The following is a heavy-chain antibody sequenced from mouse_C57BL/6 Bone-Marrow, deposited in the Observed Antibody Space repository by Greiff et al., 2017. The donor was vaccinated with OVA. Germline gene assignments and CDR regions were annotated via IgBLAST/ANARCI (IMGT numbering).Heavy chain of an antibody. V-gene: IGHV1-7*01. J-gene: IGHJ4*01. Sequence: QVQLQQSGADLAKPGASVKLSCKASGYTFTSYWMHWVKQRPGQGLEWIGYINPSSGYTKYNQKFKDKATLTADKSSSTAYMQLSSLTYEDSAVYYCASYYYGSSLYAMDYWGQGTAVTVSS. D-gene: IGHD1-1*01. CDR3: ASYYYGSSLYAMDY. CDR1: GYTFTSYW. CDR2: INPSSGYT.